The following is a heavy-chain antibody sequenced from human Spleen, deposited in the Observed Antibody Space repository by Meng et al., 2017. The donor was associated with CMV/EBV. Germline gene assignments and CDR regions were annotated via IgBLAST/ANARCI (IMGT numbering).Heavy chain of an antibody. D-gene: IGHD6-13*01. Sequence: LSLTCAASGFTFSSAWMSWVRQAPGKGLEWVGRIKSKADGGTTDYASPVKGRFTISRDDSKNTVYLQMNSLKTEDIAVYYCTTFRLAAAGTSYWGQGTLVTVSS. CDR1: GFTFSSAW. CDR2: IKSKADGGTT. V-gene: IGHV3-15*01. J-gene: IGHJ4*02. CDR3: TTFRLAAAGTSY.